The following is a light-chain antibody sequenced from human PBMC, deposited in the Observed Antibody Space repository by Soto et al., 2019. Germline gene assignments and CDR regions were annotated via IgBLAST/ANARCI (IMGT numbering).Light chain of an antibody. Sequence: EIVLTQSPATLSLSPGERATLSCRASQSVRSYLAWYQQRPGQAPRLLIYDASNRVAGIPARFSGSGSGTDFPLTISSLEPEDFAVYYCQQRSNWPLTFGGGTKVEIK. CDR1: QSVRSY. J-gene: IGKJ4*01. CDR3: QQRSNWPLT. V-gene: IGKV3-11*01. CDR2: DAS.